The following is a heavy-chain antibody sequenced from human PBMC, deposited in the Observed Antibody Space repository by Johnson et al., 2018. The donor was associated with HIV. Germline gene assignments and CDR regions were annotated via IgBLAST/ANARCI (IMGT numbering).Heavy chain of an antibody. Sequence: VQLVESGGGLAKPAWSPRLSCAASQFTFSSYYMNCVRQASGNGLELVGQVNPNGGITYLIDSGKDRFSTSRDNAKNSLYLQMDSLRGEDTAVYFCARPPAYLYKATFSIWGQGTMVTVSS. D-gene: IGHD3-16*02. CDR2: VNPNGGIT. V-gene: IGHV3-25*03. CDR3: ARPPAYLYKATFSI. CDR1: QFTFSSYY. J-gene: IGHJ3*02.